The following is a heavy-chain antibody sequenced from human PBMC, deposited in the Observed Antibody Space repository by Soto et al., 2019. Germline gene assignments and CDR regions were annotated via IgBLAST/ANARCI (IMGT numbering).Heavy chain of an antibody. D-gene: IGHD2-15*01. CDR3: ARAGYCSGGSCYSRGAFDI. J-gene: IGHJ3*02. V-gene: IGHV3-72*01. CDR1: GFTFSDHY. Sequence: GGSLRLSCAASGFTFSDHYMDWVRQAPGKGLEWVGRTRNKANSYTTEYAASVKGRFTISRDDSKNSLYLQMNSLKTEDTAVYYCARAGYCSGGSCYSRGAFDIWGQGTMVTVSS. CDR2: TRNKANSYTT.